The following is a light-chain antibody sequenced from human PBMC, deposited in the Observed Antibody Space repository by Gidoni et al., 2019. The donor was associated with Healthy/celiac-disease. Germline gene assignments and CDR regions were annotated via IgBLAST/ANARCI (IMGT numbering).Light chain of an antibody. CDR3: QSYDSSLSGSV. V-gene: IGLV1-40*01. Sequence: QSVLTQPPSVSGAPGQRVTISCTGSRSNIGAGYDVPWYQQLPGTAPKLLIYGNSNRPSGVPDRFSGSKSGTSASLAITGLQAEDEADYYCQSYDSSLSGSVFGGGTKLPVL. CDR2: GNS. J-gene: IGLJ2*01. CDR1: RSNIGAGYD.